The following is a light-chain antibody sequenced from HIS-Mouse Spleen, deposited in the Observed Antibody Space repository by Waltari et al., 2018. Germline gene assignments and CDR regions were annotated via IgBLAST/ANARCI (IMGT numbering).Light chain of an antibody. Sequence: DIVMTQSPDSLAVSLGERAHLNCKSSQSVLYSSNNKNYLAWYQQKPGQPPKLLIYWASTRESGVPDRFSGSGSGTDFTLTISSLQAEDVAVYYCQQYYSTPYTFGQGTKLEIK. J-gene: IGKJ2*01. V-gene: IGKV4-1*01. CDR3: QQYYSTPYT. CDR2: WAS. CDR1: QSVLYSSNNKNY.